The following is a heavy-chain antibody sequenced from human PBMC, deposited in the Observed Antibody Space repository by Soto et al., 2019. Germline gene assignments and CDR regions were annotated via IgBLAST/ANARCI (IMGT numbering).Heavy chain of an antibody. Sequence: QVHLVQSGAEVKKPGASVMVSCKTYGYTFIDYYIHWIRQAPGQGLEWMGWSNPDSGGTISAQKFQGRVTLTRDTSIDTAYMEVTRLISDDTAVYYCAREKSRRSGSAKVQFDFWGQGTLITVSS. CDR2: SNPDSGGT. CDR3: AREKSRRSGSAKVQFDF. CDR1: GYTFIDYY. J-gene: IGHJ4*02. V-gene: IGHV1-2*02. D-gene: IGHD3-10*01.